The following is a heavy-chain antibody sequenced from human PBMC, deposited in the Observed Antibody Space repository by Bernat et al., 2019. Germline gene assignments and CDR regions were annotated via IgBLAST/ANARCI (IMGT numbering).Heavy chain of an antibody. CDR3: ARVVPAAMSLGIAAAGPLDY. J-gene: IGHJ4*02. CDR2: INPNSGGT. Sequence: QVQLVQSGAEVKKPGASVKVSCKASGYTFTGYYMHWVRQAPGQGLEWMGWINPNSGGTNYAQKFQGWVTMTRDTSISTAYMELSRLRSDDTAVYYCARVVPAAMSLGIAAAGPLDYWGQGTLVTVSS. CDR1: GYTFTGYY. D-gene: IGHD2-2*01. V-gene: IGHV1-2*04.